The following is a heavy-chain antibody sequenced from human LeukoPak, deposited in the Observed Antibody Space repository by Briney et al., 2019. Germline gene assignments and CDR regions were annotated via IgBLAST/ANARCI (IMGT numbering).Heavy chain of an antibody. J-gene: IGHJ6*02. CDR3: AKDLYQGYGDYGYYYYYGMDV. Sequence: GGSLRLSCAASGFTFDTYSFHWVRQAPGGGLEWVAVISYDGSNKYYADSVKGRFTISRDNSKNTLYLQMNSLRAEDTAVYYCAKDLYQGYGDYGYYYYYGMDVWGQGTTVTVSS. D-gene: IGHD4-17*01. CDR1: GFTFDTYS. CDR2: ISYDGSNK. V-gene: IGHV3-30*04.